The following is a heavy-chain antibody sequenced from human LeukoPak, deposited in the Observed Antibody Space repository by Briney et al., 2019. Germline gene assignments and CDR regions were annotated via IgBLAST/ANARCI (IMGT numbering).Heavy chain of an antibody. CDR1: GASFSGYY. CDR3: ARHSHYYGGIS. J-gene: IGHJ4*02. Sequence: SETLSLTCAVYGASFSGYYWSCIRQPPGKGLEWIGEINHSGRTKYNPSLKSRVTISVDTSKNQFSLKLSSVAAADTAVYYCARHSHYYGGISWGQGTLVTVSS. CDR2: INHSGRT. V-gene: IGHV4-34*01. D-gene: IGHD3-10*01.